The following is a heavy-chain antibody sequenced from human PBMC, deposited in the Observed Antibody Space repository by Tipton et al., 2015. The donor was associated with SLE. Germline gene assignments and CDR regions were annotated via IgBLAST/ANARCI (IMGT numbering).Heavy chain of an antibody. Sequence: TLSLTCTVSGGSISRSSHYWGWIRQPPGKGLEWIGSIYYSGRTYYNSSLKSRVTISVDTSKNQFSLKLSSVTDADTAVYYCARKGQYQGWLDPWGQGPLLPVSS. V-gene: IGHV4-39*07. D-gene: IGHD2-2*01. J-gene: IGHJ5*02. CDR3: ARKGQYQGWLDP. CDR1: GGSISRSSHY. CDR2: IYYSGRT.